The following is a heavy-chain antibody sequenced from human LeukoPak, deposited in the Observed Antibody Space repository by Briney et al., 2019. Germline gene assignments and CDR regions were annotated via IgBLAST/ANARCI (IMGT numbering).Heavy chain of an antibody. CDR3: ARDGLGYCSSTSCLVGGFDY. Sequence: ASVKASCKASGYTFTSYGISWVRQAPGQGLEWMGWISAYNGNTNYAQKLQGRVTMTTDTSTSTAYMELRSLRSDDTAVYYCARDGLGYCSSTSCLVGGFDYWGQGTLVTASS. CDR1: GYTFTSYG. V-gene: IGHV1-18*01. J-gene: IGHJ4*02. D-gene: IGHD2-2*01. CDR2: ISAYNGNT.